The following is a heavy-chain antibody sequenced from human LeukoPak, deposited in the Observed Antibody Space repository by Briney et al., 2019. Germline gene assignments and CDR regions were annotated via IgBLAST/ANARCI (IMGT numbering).Heavy chain of an antibody. CDR2: IIPIFGTA. CDR1: GGTVSSYA. Sequence: ASVKLSFKASGGTVSSYAISWVRQAPGHALEGLGGIIPIFGTANYAQKFQGRVTITADESTSTAYMELSSLRSEDTAVYYCASPDGSGSYYNLFDYWGQGTLVTVSS. V-gene: IGHV1-69*13. CDR3: ASPDGSGSYYNLFDY. D-gene: IGHD3-10*01. J-gene: IGHJ4*02.